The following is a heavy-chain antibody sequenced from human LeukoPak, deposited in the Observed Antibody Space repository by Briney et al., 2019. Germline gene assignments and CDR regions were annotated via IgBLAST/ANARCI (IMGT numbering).Heavy chain of an antibody. J-gene: IGHJ4*02. V-gene: IGHV3-74*01. CDR3: ARVYYYDTTGYYY. CDR1: GFTLNRYW. D-gene: IGHD3-22*01. CDR2: VNSDGSTT. Sequence: GGSLRLSCAASGFTLNRYWIHWVRQAPGKGLVWVSRVNSDGSTTDYADSVKGRFTISRDNAKNTVYLQMNSLRAEDTAVYYCARVYYYDTTGYYYWGQGTLVTVSS.